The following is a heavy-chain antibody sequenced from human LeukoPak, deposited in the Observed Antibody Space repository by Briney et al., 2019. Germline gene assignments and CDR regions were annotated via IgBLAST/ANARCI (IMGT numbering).Heavy chain of an antibody. Sequence: GGSLRLSCAASGFTVSSNYMSWVRQAPGKGLEWVSVIYSGGSTYYADSVKDRFTISRDNSKNTLYLQMNSLRAEDTAVYYCAREKADSYGGVAGYFDYWGQGTLVTVSS. CDR3: AREKADSYGGVAGYFDY. CDR1: GFTVSSNY. D-gene: IGHD5-18*01. CDR2: IYSGGST. J-gene: IGHJ4*02. V-gene: IGHV3-66*01.